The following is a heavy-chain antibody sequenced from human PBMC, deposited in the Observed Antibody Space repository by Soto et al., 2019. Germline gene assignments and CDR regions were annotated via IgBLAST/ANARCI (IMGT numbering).Heavy chain of an antibody. CDR2: ISGSGDIT. V-gene: IGHV3-23*01. CDR3: AKGWAAAIADACDI. CDR1: GFTFSTSS. J-gene: IGHJ3*02. D-gene: IGHD6-13*01. Sequence: EVQVLESGGNLVQPGGSLRLTCAFSGFTFSTSSMNWVRQAPGKGLEWVSSISGSGDITLYADSVKGRFTTSRDNSKSTVNLQMNSLRVEDTAVYHGAKGWAAAIADACDIWGPGTMVTVSS.